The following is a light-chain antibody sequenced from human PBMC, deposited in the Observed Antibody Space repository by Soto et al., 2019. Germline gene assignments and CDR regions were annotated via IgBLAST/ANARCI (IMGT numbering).Light chain of an antibody. CDR2: GAS. CDR3: QYYGSSFT. Sequence: EIVLTQSPGTLSLSPGERATLSCRASQSVSSTYLAWYQQKPGQAPRHLIYGASSRAIGVPDRFSGSGSGTDFTLTISRLEPEDFAVYYCQYYGSSFTFGPGTKVDI. V-gene: IGKV3-20*01. J-gene: IGKJ3*01. CDR1: QSVSSTY.